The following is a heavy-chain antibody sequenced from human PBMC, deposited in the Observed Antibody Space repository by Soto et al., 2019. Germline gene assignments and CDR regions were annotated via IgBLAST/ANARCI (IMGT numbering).Heavy chain of an antibody. CDR3: ARQRTSVVTQAYFDV. D-gene: IGHD2-21*02. CDR1: GGSFKSGSYS. CDR2: IYYSGRT. Sequence: SETLSLTCTVSGGSFKSGSYSWSWIRQPPGKGLEWIGRIYYSGRTYNNPSLRSRVSMSIDTSKDQFSLKLKSVTAADTALYFCARQRTSVVTQAYFDVWGPGSLVNVSS. V-gene: IGHV4-39*01. J-gene: IGHJ4*02.